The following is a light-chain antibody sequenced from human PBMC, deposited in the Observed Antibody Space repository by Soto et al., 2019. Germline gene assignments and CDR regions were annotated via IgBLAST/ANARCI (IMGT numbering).Light chain of an antibody. CDR1: QSISDH. Sequence: DIQITHSPSSLSASVEDRVIITCRASQSISDHLNWYQQKPGKAPKLLIFAASSLQSGVPSRFSGSRSGPDFTPTISSLQPEDFATYYCQQSYSSPPTFGQGTKVDIK. J-gene: IGKJ1*01. CDR3: QQSYSSPPT. V-gene: IGKV1-39*01. CDR2: AAS.